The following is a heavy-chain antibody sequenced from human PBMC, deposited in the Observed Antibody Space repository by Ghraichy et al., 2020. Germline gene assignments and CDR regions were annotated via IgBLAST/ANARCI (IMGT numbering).Heavy chain of an antibody. Sequence: GESLNISCAASGFTFSGSAMHWVRQASGKGLEWVGRIRSKANSYATAYAASVKGRFTISRDDSKNTAYLQMNSLKTEDTAVYYGTTLSNDYWGQGTLVTVSS. CDR2: IRSKANSYAT. J-gene: IGHJ4*02. CDR3: TTLSNDY. V-gene: IGHV3-73*01. D-gene: IGHD4/OR15-4a*01. CDR1: GFTFSGSA.